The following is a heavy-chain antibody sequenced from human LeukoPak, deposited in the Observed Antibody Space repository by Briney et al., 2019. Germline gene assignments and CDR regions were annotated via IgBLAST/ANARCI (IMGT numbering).Heavy chain of an antibody. J-gene: IGHJ6*03. D-gene: IGHD6-13*01. CDR1: GYTFTGYY. CDR2: INPSSGGT. Sequence: ASVKVSCKASGYTFTGYYMHWVRQAPGRGLEWMGRINPSSGGTNYAQKFQGRVTMTRDTSISTAYMELSRLRSDDTAVYYCARNIAAAGYYYYMDVWGKGTTVTVSS. CDR3: ARNIAAAGYYYYMDV. V-gene: IGHV1-2*06.